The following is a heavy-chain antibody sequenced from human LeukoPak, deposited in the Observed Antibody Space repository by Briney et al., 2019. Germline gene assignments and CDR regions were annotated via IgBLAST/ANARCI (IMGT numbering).Heavy chain of an antibody. V-gene: IGHV3-23*01. CDR3: AKVQEMDTILPPFHY. D-gene: IGHD5-24*01. CDR2: ISGNGGST. J-gene: IGHJ4*02. CDR1: GFTFSSYA. Sequence: PGGSLRLSCAASGFTFSSYAMSWVRQAPGKGLEWVSTISGNGGSTYYADSVKGRFTISRDNSKNTLYLQMNSLRAEDTAVYYCAKVQEMDTILPPFHYWGQGTLVTVSS.